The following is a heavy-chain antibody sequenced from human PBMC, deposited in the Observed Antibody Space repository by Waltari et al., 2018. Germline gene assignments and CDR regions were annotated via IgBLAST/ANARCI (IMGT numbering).Heavy chain of an antibody. J-gene: IGHJ6*03. D-gene: IGHD3-16*01. V-gene: IGHV3-30*18. Sequence: QVQLVESGGGVVQPGRSLRLSCAASVFTFSSYGMHWVRQAPGKGLEWVAVIWYDGSNKYDADSVKGRFTISRDNSKNTLYLQMNSLRAEDTAMYYCAKDGGDYYYYYMDVWGKGTTVTVSS. CDR3: AKDGGDYYYYYMDV. CDR1: VFTFSSYG. CDR2: IWYDGSNK.